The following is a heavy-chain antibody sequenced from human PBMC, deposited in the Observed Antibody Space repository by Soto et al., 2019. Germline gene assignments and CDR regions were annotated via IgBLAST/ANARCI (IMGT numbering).Heavy chain of an antibody. J-gene: IGHJ4*02. V-gene: IGHV4-30-2*01. D-gene: IGHD2-21*02. Sequence: QLQLQESGSGLVKPSQTLSLTCAVSGGSINSGDYSWSWIRQPPGKGLGWIGYIYHSGSTYYKSSLKSRVTISVDRSKSQFSLKLSFVTAADTAVYYCARVRDCGGDCYYFDYWGQGTLVTVSS. CDR2: IYHSGST. CDR3: ARVRDCGGDCYYFDY. CDR1: GGSINSGDYS.